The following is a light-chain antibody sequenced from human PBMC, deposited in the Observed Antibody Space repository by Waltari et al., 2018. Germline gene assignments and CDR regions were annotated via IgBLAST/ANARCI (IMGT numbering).Light chain of an antibody. CDR1: SSDVGGYNY. Sequence: QSALTQPRSVSGSPGQSVTISCTGTSSDVGGYNYVSWYQQHPGKAPKLMIYDVSKRPSGVPDRFSGSKSGNTASLPISGRQAEDAADYYCCSDAGSDTLVFGGGTKLTVL. CDR2: DVS. V-gene: IGLV2-11*01. J-gene: IGLJ2*01. CDR3: CSDAGSDTLV.